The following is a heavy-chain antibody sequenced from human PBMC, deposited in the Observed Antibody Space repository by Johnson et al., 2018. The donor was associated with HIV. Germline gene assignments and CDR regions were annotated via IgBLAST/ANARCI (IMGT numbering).Heavy chain of an antibody. J-gene: IGHJ3*02. Sequence: VQVLESGGGLVKPGGSLRLSCAASGFTFSNAWMSWVRQAPGKGLEWVGRIKSKTDGGTTDYAAPVNGRFTISRDDSKNTLYLQMNSLKTEDTAVYYCTTDCITMVQGDAFDIWGQGTMVTVSS. CDR1: GFTFSNAW. D-gene: IGHD3-10*01. V-gene: IGHV3-15*01. CDR2: IKSKTDGGTT. CDR3: TTDCITMVQGDAFDI.